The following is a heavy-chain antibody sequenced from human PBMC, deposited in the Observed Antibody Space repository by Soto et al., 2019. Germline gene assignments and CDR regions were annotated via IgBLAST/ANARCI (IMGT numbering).Heavy chain of an antibody. CDR2: INPNSATT. V-gene: IGHV1-2*02. D-gene: IGHD4-17*01. Sequence: QVQLVQSGAEVKKPGASVKVSCKAAGYTFTAYYLHWVRQAPGQGLEWMGWINPNSATTKYVGKFQGRVTMTRDTSSSTAYMELTDLRSDDTAVYYCARGFYTATTGIDDNWGQGTLVTVSS. J-gene: IGHJ4*02. CDR1: GYTFTAYY. CDR3: ARGFYTATTGIDDN.